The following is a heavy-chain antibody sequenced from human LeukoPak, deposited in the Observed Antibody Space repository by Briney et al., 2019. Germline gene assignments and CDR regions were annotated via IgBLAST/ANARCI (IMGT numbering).Heavy chain of an antibody. Sequence: SETLSLTCTVSGGSISSYFWSWIRQPAGKGLEWIGRIYTSGSTNYNPSLKSRVTMSVDTSKNQFSLKLSSVTAADTAVYYCVRDFSGITMVRGVILPFDYWGQGTLVTVSS. CDR3: VRDFSGITMVRGVILPFDY. J-gene: IGHJ4*02. D-gene: IGHD3-10*01. CDR2: IYTSGST. V-gene: IGHV4-4*07. CDR1: GGSISSYF.